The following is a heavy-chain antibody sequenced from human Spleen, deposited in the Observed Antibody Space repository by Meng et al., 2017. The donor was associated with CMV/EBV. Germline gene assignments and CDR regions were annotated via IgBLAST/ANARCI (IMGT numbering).Heavy chain of an antibody. CDR1: GYNFNTYW. CDR2: IYPGDSDT. Sequence: KVSCKGFGYNFNTYWIGWVRQMPGKGLEWMGIIYPGDSDTRYSPSFQGQVTISADKSITTAYLQWSSLKASDTAIYYFARQIPQNSYAFDYWGQGTLVTVSS. CDR3: ARQIPQNSYAFDY. D-gene: IGHD3-16*01. V-gene: IGHV5-51*01. J-gene: IGHJ4*02.